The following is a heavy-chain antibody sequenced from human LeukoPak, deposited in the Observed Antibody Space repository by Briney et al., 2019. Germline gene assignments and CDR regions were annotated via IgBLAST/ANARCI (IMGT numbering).Heavy chain of an antibody. D-gene: IGHD3-22*01. V-gene: IGHV4-34*01. J-gene: IGHJ4*02. CDR2: INHSGST. CDR1: GGSFSGYY. CDR3: ARPRVLDSSGFDY. Sequence: PSETLSLTCAVYGGSFSGYYWSWIRQPPGKGLEWIGEINHSGSTNYNPSLKSRVTISVDTSKNQFPLKLSSVTAADTAVYYCARPRVLDSSGFDYWGQGTLVTVSS.